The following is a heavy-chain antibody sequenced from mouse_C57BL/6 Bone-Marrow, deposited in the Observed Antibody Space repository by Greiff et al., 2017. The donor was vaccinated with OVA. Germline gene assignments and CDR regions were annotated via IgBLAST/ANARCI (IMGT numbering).Heavy chain of an antibody. CDR2: IDPETGGT. J-gene: IGHJ3*01. D-gene: IGHD1-1*01. CDR1: GYTFTDYE. V-gene: IGHV1-15*01. Sequence: QVQLQQSGAELVRPGASVTLSCKASGYTFTDYEMHWVKQTPVHGLEWIGAIDPETGGTAYNQKFKGKAILTADKSSSTAYMELRSLTSEDSAVYYCTRIHGSSWFAYWGQGTLVTVSA. CDR3: TRIHGSSWFAY.